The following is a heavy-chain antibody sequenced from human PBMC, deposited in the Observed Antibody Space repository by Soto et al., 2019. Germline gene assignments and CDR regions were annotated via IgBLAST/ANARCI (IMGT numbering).Heavy chain of an antibody. J-gene: IGHJ4*02. Sequence: PSETLSLTCTVSGGSISSYYWSWIRRPPGKGLEWIGYIYYSGSTNYNPSLKSRVTISVDTSKNQFSLKLSSVTAADTAVYYCAKTCRYCSDDSPWSWGQGTLVTVSS. CDR3: AKTCRYCSDDSPWS. CDR2: IYYSGST. V-gene: IGHV4-59*01. CDR1: GGSISSYY. D-gene: IGHD2-15*01.